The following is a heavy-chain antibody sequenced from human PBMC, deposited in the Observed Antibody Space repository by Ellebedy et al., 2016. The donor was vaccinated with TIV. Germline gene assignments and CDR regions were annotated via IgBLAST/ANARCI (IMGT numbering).Heavy chain of an antibody. CDR1: GFTFSRYN. D-gene: IGHD4-17*01. Sequence: GGSLRLXCVASGFTFSRYNMNWVRQAPGKGLEWLSYISISGGIHYAASVRGRFTISRDDAKNSLFLQMNSLRVEDTAVYYCARADYGDFDNYWGQGTLVTVSS. CDR3: ARADYGDFDNY. V-gene: IGHV3-69-1*01. CDR2: ISISGGI. J-gene: IGHJ4*02.